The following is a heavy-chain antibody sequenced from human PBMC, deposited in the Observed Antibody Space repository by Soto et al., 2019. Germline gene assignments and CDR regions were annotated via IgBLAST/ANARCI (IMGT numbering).Heavy chain of an antibody. J-gene: IGHJ6*03. CDR1: GFTFSSYS. Sequence: EVQLVESGGGLVKPGGSLRLSCAASGFTFSSYSMNWVRQAPGKGLEWVSSISSSSSYIYYADSVKGRFTISRDNAKNPLYLQMNSPRAEDTAVYYCARVGGHYYYYMDVWGKGTTVTVSS. CDR2: ISSSSSYI. CDR3: ARVGGHYYYYMDV. V-gene: IGHV3-21*01. D-gene: IGHD2-15*01.